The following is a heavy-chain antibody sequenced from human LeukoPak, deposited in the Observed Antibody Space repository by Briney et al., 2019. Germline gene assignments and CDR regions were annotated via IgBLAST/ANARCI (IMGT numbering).Heavy chain of an antibody. CDR3: ARAREEVATSY. Sequence: ASVKASCKASGYTFTSYDINWVRQATGQGLEWMGWMNPNSGNTGYAQKFQGRVTMTRNTSISTAYMELSSLRSGDTAVYYCARAREEVATSYWGQGTLVTVSS. CDR2: MNPNSGNT. CDR1: GYTFTSYD. J-gene: IGHJ4*02. V-gene: IGHV1-8*01. D-gene: IGHD5-12*01.